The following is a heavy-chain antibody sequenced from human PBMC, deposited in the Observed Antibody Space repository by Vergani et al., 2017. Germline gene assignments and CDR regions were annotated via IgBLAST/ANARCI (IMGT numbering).Heavy chain of an antibody. Sequence: QLQLQESGPGLVKPSATLSLTCSVSGASIRSSNYYWGWIRQPPGKGLEWIASNYYSGSTYYNPSLKSRVTISVDTSKNQFSLKLSSVTAADTAVYFCARHSTVEWLVKFGWLVPGGQGMMLTVPS. CDR1: GASIRSSNYY. V-gene: IGHV4-39*01. J-gene: IGHJ5*02. CDR2: NYYSGST. CDR3: ARHSTVEWLVKFGWLVP. D-gene: IGHD6-19*01.